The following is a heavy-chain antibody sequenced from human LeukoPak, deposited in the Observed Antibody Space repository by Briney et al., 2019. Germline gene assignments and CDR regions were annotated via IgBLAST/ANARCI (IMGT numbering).Heavy chain of an antibody. CDR3: ASNLYRYSGSYLYYYYMDV. Sequence: SETLSLTCTVSGGSISSYYWSWIRQPPGKGLEWIGYIYYSGSTNYNPSLRSRVTISVDTSKNQFSLKLSSVTAADTAVYYCASNLYRYSGSYLYYYYMDVWGKGTTVTVSS. J-gene: IGHJ6*03. V-gene: IGHV4-59*01. CDR1: GGSISSYY. D-gene: IGHD1-26*01. CDR2: IYYSGST.